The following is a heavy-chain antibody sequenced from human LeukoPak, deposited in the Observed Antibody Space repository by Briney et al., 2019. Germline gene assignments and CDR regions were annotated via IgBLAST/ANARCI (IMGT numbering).Heavy chain of an antibody. D-gene: IGHD5-18*01. V-gene: IGHV4-61*02. Sequence: SETLSLTCTVSGGSISSGSYYWSWIRQPAGKGLEWIGRIYTSGSTNYNPSLKSRVTMSVDTSKNQFSLKLSSVTAADTAVYYCARQKWAVVTAPYYFDYWGQGTLVTVSS. J-gene: IGHJ4*02. CDR3: ARQKWAVVTAPYYFDY. CDR1: GGSISSGSYY. CDR2: IYTSGST.